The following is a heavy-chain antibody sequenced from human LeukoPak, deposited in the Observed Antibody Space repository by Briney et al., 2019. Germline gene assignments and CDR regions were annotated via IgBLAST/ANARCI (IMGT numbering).Heavy chain of an antibody. CDR3: AKDFRITMTNRAQAYFDY. D-gene: IGHD3-22*01. J-gene: IGHJ4*02. V-gene: IGHV3-23*01. CDR2: ISGSGGST. CDR1: GFTFSSYA. Sequence: PGGSLRLSCAASGFTFSSYAMSWVRQAPGKGLNWVSAISGSGGSTYYADSVKGRFTISRDNSKNTLYLQMNSLRAEDTAVYYCAKDFRITMTNRAQAYFDYWGQGTLVTVSS.